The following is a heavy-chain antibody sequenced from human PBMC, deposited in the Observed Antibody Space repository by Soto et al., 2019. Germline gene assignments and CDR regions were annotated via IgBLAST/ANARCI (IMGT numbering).Heavy chain of an antibody. CDR1: GGTFSSNA. CDR2: IIPIYASP. CDR3: AGAVTGSGSPLPY. Sequence: QVQLVQSGAEVKKPGSSVKVSCKASGGTFSSNAISWVRQAPGQGLEWMGGIIPIYASPNYAQNFQGRVTVTADKGTSAAYLQLSRMERADSTMYSLAGAVTGSGSPLPYWGRRTLVIVSS. J-gene: IGHJ4*02. D-gene: IGHD3-10*01. V-gene: IGHV1-69*06.